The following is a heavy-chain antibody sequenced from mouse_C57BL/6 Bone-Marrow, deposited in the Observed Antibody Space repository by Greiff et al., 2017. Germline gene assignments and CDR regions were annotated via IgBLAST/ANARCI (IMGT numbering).Heavy chain of an antibody. CDR3: ARSWNYGSSYWYFDG. Sequence: QVQLQQPGAELVMPGASVKLSCKASGYTFTSYWMHWVKQRPGQGLEWIGEIDPSDSYTNYNQKFKGKSTLTVDKSSSTAYMQLSSLTSEDSAVYYCARSWNYGSSYWYFDGWGTGTTVTVSS. J-gene: IGHJ1*03. D-gene: IGHD1-1*01. CDR1: GYTFTSYW. CDR2: IDPSDSYT. V-gene: IGHV1-69*01.